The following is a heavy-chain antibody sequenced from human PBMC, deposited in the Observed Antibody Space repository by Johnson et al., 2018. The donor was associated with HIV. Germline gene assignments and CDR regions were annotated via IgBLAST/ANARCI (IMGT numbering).Heavy chain of an antibody. Sequence: VQLVESGGGLVQPGGSLRLSCAASGFTFSRSWMHWVRQAPGKGLVWVSRTNSDGTTTNYADSVKGRFTISRDKAKNTLHLQMNSLRAEDTAVYYCARETSPYYYDSSGYYSHDAFDIWGQGTMVTVSS. CDR2: TNSDGTTT. CDR3: ARETSPYYYDSSGYYSHDAFDI. D-gene: IGHD3-22*01. J-gene: IGHJ3*02. CDR1: GFTFSRSW. V-gene: IGHV3-74*01.